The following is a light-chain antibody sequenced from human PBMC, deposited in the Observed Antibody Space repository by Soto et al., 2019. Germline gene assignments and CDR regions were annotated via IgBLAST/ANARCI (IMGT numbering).Light chain of an antibody. CDR3: LLSYNGPYV. CDR2: DTT. Sequence: QAVVTQEPSLTVSPGGTVTLTCGSSTGAVTNGHYPYWFQQKPGQATRTLIYDTTNRHSWTPARFSGSLLGGKAALTLSGEQPEDEAEYYCLLSYNGPYVFGTGNKVTVL. CDR1: TGAVTNGHY. J-gene: IGLJ1*01. V-gene: IGLV7-46*01.